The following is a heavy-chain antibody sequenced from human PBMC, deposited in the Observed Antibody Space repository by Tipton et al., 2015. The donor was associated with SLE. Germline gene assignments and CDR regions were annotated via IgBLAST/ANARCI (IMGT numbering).Heavy chain of an antibody. J-gene: IGHJ4*02. CDR2: ISGSGDRT. V-gene: IGHV3-23*01. D-gene: IGHD5-12*01. Sequence: SLRLSCAASGFTFANYAMSWVRQAQGKGLEWVSAISGSGDRTYYADSVKGHFTISRDNSKNTLYLQMNSLRGEDTAVYYCAKDLNRVATSPFDYWGQGTLVTVSS. CDR1: GFTFANYA. CDR3: AKDLNRVATSPFDY.